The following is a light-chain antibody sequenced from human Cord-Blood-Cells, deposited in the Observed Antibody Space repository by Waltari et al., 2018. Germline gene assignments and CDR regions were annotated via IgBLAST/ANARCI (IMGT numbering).Light chain of an antibody. Sequence: QSALTQPRSVSGSPGQSVTISCTGTSSDVGGINYVSWYQQHPGKAPKLMIYDVSKRPSGVPDRFSGSKSGNTASLTISGLQAEDEADYYCCSYAGSYTWVFGGGTKLTVL. CDR3: CSYAGSYTWV. CDR1: SSDVGGINY. CDR2: DVS. V-gene: IGLV2-11*01. J-gene: IGLJ3*02.